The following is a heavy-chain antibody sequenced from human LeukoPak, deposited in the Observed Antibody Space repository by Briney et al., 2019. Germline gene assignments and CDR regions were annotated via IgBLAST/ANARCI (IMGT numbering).Heavy chain of an antibody. CDR2: INHSGST. D-gene: IGHD6-19*01. J-gene: IGHJ4*02. V-gene: IGHV4-34*01. CDR1: GGSFSGYY. CDR3: ARGRVRIAVAVDYFDY. Sequence: SETLSLTCAVYGGSFSGYYWSWIRQPPGKGLEWLGEINHSGSTNYNPSLKSRVTISVDTSKNQFSLKLSSVTAADTAVYYCARGRVRIAVAVDYFDYWGQGTLVIVSS.